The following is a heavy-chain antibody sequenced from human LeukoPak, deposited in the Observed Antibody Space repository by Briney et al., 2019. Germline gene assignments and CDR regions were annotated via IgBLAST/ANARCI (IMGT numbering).Heavy chain of an antibody. CDR3: ARAKYGSGSYYPH. V-gene: IGHV3-9*01. Sequence: GGSLRLSCAASGFTFSSYAMSWVRQAPGKGLEWVSGISWNSGSIGHADTVKGRFTISRDNAKNSLYLQMNSLRAEDTALYYCARAKYGSGSYYPHWGQGTLVTVSS. CDR1: GFTFSSYA. CDR2: ISWNSGSI. J-gene: IGHJ4*02. D-gene: IGHD3-10*01.